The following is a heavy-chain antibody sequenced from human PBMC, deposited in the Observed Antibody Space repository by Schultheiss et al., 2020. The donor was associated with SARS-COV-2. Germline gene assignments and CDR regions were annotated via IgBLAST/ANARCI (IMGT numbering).Heavy chain of an antibody. J-gene: IGHJ5*02. D-gene: IGHD5-18*01. Sequence: SETLSLTCTVSGGSISSYYWSWIRQPAGKGLEWIGYVYFSGSTNYNPSLKSRVTISVDTSKNQFSLKLSSVTAADTAVYYCARGRDTAMDEINWFDPWGQGTLVTVSS. V-gene: IGHV4-59*01. CDR1: GGSISSYY. CDR2: VYFSGST. CDR3: ARGRDTAMDEINWFDP.